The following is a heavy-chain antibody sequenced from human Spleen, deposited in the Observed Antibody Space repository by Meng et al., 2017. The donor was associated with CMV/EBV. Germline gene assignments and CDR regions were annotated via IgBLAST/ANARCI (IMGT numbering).Heavy chain of an antibody. J-gene: IGHJ6*02. Sequence: ISSSDEYWSYSHHPTGKALDLIGYIYYSGRTYYNPSLKSRVTISVVTSKNQFSLKLSSVTAADTAVYYCARDASHSTSVVYQGMDVWGQGTTVTVSS. D-gene: IGHD2-8*02. CDR1: ISSSDEY. CDR3: ARDASHSTSVVYQGMDV. CDR2: IYYSGRT. V-gene: IGHV4-30-4*01.